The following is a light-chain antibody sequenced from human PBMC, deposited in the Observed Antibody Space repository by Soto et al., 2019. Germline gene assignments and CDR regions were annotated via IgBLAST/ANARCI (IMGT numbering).Light chain of an antibody. CDR1: QSVGSSY. Sequence: EIVLTQSPGTLSLSPGERATLSCRASQSVGSSYLAWYQQKPGQAPRVLIYGASSRATGIPDRFSGSGSGNDFTLTISRLEPEDFAVYYCQQYATSPFTFGPGTKVDIK. V-gene: IGKV3-20*01. J-gene: IGKJ3*01. CDR2: GAS. CDR3: QQYATSPFT.